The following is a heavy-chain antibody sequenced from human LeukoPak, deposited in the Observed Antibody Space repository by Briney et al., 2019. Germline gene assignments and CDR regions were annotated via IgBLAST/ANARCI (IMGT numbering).Heavy chain of an antibody. CDR3: ARMTYYYGSGSYSYYYYYMDV. CDR1: GFTFSTYY. J-gene: IGHJ6*03. CDR2: IKQDGSEK. Sequence: GGSLRLSCAASGFTFSTYYMSWVRQAPGKGLEWVANIKQDGSEKYYVDSVKGRFTISRDNAKNSLYLEMNSLRAEDTAVYYCARMTYYYGSGSYSYYYYYMDVWGKGTTVTISS. D-gene: IGHD3-10*01. V-gene: IGHV3-7*01.